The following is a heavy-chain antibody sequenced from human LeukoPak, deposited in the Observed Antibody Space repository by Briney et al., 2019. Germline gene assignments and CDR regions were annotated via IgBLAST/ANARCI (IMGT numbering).Heavy chain of an antibody. Sequence: SVKVSCKASGGTFSSYVISWVRQAPGQGLEWMGGIIPIFGTADYAQKFQGRVTITADESTSTAYMELSSLRSEDTAVYYCARVSASGTAMANDFDYWGQGTLVTVSS. CDR2: IIPIFGTA. D-gene: IGHD5-18*01. V-gene: IGHV1-69*13. J-gene: IGHJ4*02. CDR1: GGTFSSYV. CDR3: ARVSASGTAMANDFDY.